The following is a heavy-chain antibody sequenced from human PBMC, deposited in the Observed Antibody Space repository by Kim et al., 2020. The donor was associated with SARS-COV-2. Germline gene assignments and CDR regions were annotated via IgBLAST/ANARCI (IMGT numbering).Heavy chain of an antibody. Sequence: ASVKVSCKTSGYTFTLYALNWVRQAPGQGLEWMGWINTNTGIPRYAQGFTGRFVFSADTSVNTAYLQITILKAGDTAVYYCARVAGAGYSTYWGQGTLVTVSS. CDR2: INTNTGIP. J-gene: IGHJ4*02. CDR1: GYTFTLYA. V-gene: IGHV7-4-1*02. D-gene: IGHD3-9*01. CDR3: ARVAGAGYSTY.